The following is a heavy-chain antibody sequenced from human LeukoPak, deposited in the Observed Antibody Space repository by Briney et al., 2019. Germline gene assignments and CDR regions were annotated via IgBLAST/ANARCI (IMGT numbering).Heavy chain of an antibody. Sequence: PSETLSLTCTVSGGSISTYYWNWIRQPPGKGLEWIGYFSYSGSTNHNPSLKGRVTISGDTSKNQFSLKLSSVTAADTAFYYCARTYSSSLVLDYWGQGTLVTVSS. D-gene: IGHD6-6*01. CDR2: FSYSGST. CDR3: ARTYSSSLVLDY. V-gene: IGHV4-59*01. J-gene: IGHJ4*02. CDR1: GGSISTYY.